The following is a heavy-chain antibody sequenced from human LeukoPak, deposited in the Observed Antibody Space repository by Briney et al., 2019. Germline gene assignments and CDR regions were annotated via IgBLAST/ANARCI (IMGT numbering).Heavy chain of an antibody. CDR2: INPNIGGT. V-gene: IGHV1-2*02. D-gene: IGHD2-15*01. J-gene: IGHJ5*02. CDR3: ARGGIVVVVDATIEFSRQKYNWFDP. CDR1: GYTFTGYY. Sequence: ASVKVSCKASGYTFTGYYIHWVRQAPGQGLEWMGWINPNIGGTNYAQKFQGRVTMTRDTAISTAYMELSRLRSDDTAVYYCARGGIVVVVDATIEFSRQKYNWFDPWGQGTLVTVSS.